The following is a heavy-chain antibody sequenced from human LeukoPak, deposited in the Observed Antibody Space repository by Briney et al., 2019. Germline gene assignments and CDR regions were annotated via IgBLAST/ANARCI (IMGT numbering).Heavy chain of an antibody. CDR1: GFTFSSYG. J-gene: IGHJ4*02. CDR2: ISYDGSNK. V-gene: IGHV3-30*18. D-gene: IGHD4-17*01. CDR3: AKSKWTQRMTTMTTGAFDY. Sequence: PGGSLRLSCAASGFTFSSYGMHWVRQAPGKGLEWVAVISYDGSNKYYADSVKGRFTISRDNSKNTLYLQMNSLRAEDTAVYYCAKSKWTQRMTTMTTGAFDYWGQGTLVTVSS.